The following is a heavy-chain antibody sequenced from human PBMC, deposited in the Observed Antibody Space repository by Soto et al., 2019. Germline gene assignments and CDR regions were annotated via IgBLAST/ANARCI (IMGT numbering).Heavy chain of an antibody. D-gene: IGHD4-4*01. CDR2: IIPIFGTA. CDR1: GGTFSSYA. Sequence: SVKVSCKASGGTFSSYAISWVRQAPGQGLEWMGGIIPIFGTANYAQKFQGRVTITADESTSTAYMELSSLRSEDTAVYYCARPLAVTTNYYYGMDVWGQGTTVTVSS. J-gene: IGHJ6*02. V-gene: IGHV1-69*13. CDR3: ARPLAVTTNYYYGMDV.